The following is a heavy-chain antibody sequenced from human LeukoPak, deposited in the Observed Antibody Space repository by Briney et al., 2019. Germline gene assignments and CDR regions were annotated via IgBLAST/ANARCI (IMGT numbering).Heavy chain of an antibody. Sequence: GGSLRLSCAASGFTFSSYSMNWVRQAPGKGLEWVSSISSSSSHIYYADSVKGRFTISRDNAKNSLYLQMNSLRAEDTAVYYCAKGPVKYYFDYWGQGTLVTVSS. D-gene: IGHD3-16*02. CDR1: GFTFSSYS. V-gene: IGHV3-21*04. CDR2: ISSSSSHI. CDR3: AKGPVKYYFDY. J-gene: IGHJ4*02.